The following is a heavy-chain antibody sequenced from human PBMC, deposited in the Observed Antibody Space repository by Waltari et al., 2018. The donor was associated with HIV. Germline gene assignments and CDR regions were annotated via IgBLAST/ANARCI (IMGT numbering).Heavy chain of an antibody. Sequence: QVQLQESGPGLVKPSETLSLTCTVSGGSVNSGSYYWSWIRQPPGKGLEWIGYIYYSGRTNYNPSRKSRVTISVDTSKNQFSLKLRSVTAADTAVYYCARDGEYSSGWYFSDYWGQGTLVTVSS. D-gene: IGHD6-19*01. CDR1: GGSVNSGSYY. CDR3: ARDGEYSSGWYFSDY. V-gene: IGHV4-61*01. CDR2: IYYSGRT. J-gene: IGHJ4*02.